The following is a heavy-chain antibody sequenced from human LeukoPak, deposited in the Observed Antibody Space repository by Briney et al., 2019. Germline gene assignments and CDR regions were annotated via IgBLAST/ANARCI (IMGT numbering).Heavy chain of an antibody. V-gene: IGHV3-49*04. Sequence: PGGSLRLSCAASGFTFSSYSMSWVRQAPGMGLEWVGFIRGKVSGGTTEYAASVKGRFTISRDDSKSIAYLQMNSLKTEDTAVYFCTRDPGGTYDYWGQGTLVTVSS. CDR1: GFTFSSYS. D-gene: IGHD1-26*01. CDR3: TRDPGGTYDY. J-gene: IGHJ4*02. CDR2: IRGKVSGGTT.